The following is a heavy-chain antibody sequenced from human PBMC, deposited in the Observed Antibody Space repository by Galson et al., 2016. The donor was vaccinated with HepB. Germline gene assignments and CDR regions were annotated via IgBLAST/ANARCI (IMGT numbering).Heavy chain of an antibody. Sequence: SLRLSCAASGFTFSSSGMQWVRQGPGKGLEWVALIWHDGSNKYYADSVKGRFTISRDNSKNSLYLQMNSLRPEDTAVYYCSSAAYHYGSNGYYFAYWGQGTLVTVSS. D-gene: IGHD3-22*01. J-gene: IGHJ4*02. CDR2: IWHDGSNK. CDR3: SSAAYHYGSNGYYFAY. V-gene: IGHV3-33*01. CDR1: GFTFSSSG.